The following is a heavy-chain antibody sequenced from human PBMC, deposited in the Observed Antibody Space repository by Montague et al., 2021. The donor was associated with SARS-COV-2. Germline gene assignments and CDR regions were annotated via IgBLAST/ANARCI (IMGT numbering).Heavy chain of an antibody. CDR3: ARLRDGVVPSPILGVGPYYSYYYMDV. J-gene: IGHJ6*03. D-gene: IGHD3-10*01. CDR1: GTSFSDYY. Sequence: ETLSLTCAVHGTSFSDYYWNWIRQPPGKGLEWIGEINHGGSTKYSPSLKSRLTISADTSKNQFSLKLTSVAAADTAVYYCARLRDGVVPSPILGVGPYYSYYYMDVWRRGTTVTVSS. CDR2: INHGGST. V-gene: IGHV4-34*01.